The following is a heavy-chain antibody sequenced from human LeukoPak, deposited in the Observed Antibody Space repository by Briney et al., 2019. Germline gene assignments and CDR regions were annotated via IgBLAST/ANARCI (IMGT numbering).Heavy chain of an antibody. Sequence: SETLSLTCTVSGYSISSGYYWGWIRQPPGKGLEWIGSIYHSGSTYYNPSLKSRVTISVDTSKNQFSLKLSSVTAADTAVYYCARVGDTAGTTWSFDYWGQGTLVAVSS. CDR1: GYSISSGYY. J-gene: IGHJ4*02. CDR2: IYHSGST. D-gene: IGHD5-18*01. V-gene: IGHV4-38-2*02. CDR3: ARVGDTAGTTWSFDY.